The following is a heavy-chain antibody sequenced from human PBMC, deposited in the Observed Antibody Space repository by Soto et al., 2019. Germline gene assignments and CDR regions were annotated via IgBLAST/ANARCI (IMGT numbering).Heavy chain of an antibody. V-gene: IGHV3-23*01. CDR1: GFNFGSYA. J-gene: IGHJ4*02. CDR2: ISGSGGSP. CDR3: ATGMETGYRGAVES. D-gene: IGHD5-12*01. Sequence: EVQLLESGGGLVQPGGSLRLSCAASGFNFGSYAMSWVRQAPGQGLEWVSGISGSGGSPYYPDSVQGRFTISKDKSNDTLYLHLTSLRAEDTAVYYCATGMETGYRGAVESWGQGTLVTVSS.